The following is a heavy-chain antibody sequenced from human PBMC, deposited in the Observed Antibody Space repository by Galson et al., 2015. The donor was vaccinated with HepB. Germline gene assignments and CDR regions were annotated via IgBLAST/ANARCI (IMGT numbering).Heavy chain of an antibody. J-gene: IGHJ6*02. Sequence: SLRLSCAASGFTVSSNYMSWVRQAPGKGLEWVSVIYSGGSTYYADSVKGRFTISRDNSKNTLYLQMNSLRAEDTAVYYCARAILSLRIAVAGPVYGMDVWGQGTTVTV. CDR3: ARAILSLRIAVAGPVYGMDV. D-gene: IGHD6-19*01. CDR1: GFTVSSNY. CDR2: IYSGGST. V-gene: IGHV3-66*01.